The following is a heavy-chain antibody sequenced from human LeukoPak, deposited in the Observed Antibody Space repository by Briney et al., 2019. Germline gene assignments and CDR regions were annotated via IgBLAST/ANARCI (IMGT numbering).Heavy chain of an antibody. Sequence: GGSLRLSCAASGFTLSNSAMSWVRQAPGKGLEWVSAISGGGGTTYYADSVKGRFTISRDNSKDTLYLQMNSLRAEDTALYYCAKGYVTAGYFDSWGRGTLVTVSS. V-gene: IGHV3-23*01. CDR1: GFTLSNSA. CDR3: AKGYVTAGYFDS. D-gene: IGHD3-16*01. CDR2: ISGGGGTT. J-gene: IGHJ4*02.